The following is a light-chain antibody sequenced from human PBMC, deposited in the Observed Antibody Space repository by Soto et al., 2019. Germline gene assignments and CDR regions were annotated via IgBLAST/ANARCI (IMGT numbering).Light chain of an antibody. J-gene: IGKJ2*01. CDR3: QQYGDSPFT. V-gene: IGKV3-20*01. Sequence: EIVLTQSPGTLSLSLGERATLSCRATQSVSRNYVAWYQQKPGQSPRILIHAASSRAAGIPDRFSGSGSGLDFTLTISRLEPVDFAVYYCQQYGDSPFTFGQGTKLEI. CDR1: QSVSRNY. CDR2: AAS.